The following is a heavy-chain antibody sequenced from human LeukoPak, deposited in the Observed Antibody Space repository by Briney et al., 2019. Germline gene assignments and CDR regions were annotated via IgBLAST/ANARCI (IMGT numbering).Heavy chain of an antibody. V-gene: IGHV3-21*01. Sequence: GGSLRLSCAASGFTFSSYSMNWVRQAPGKGLEWVSSISSSSSYKYYADSVKGRFTISRDNAKNSLYLQMNSLRAEDTAVYYCAREYSSSWIYFDYWGQGTLVTVSS. J-gene: IGHJ4*02. CDR3: AREYSSSWIYFDY. CDR1: GFTFSSYS. D-gene: IGHD6-6*01. CDR2: ISSSSSYK.